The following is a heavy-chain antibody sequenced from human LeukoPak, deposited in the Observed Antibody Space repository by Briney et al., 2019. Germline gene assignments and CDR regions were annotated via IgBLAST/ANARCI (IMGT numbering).Heavy chain of an antibody. V-gene: IGHV1-8*01. CDR1: GYTFTNYD. CDR2: MNPNSGNT. D-gene: IGHD6-6*01. CDR3: AARGASSSSLRPLDF. J-gene: IGHJ4*02. Sequence: ASVKVSCKASGYTFTNYDINWVRQATGQGPEWMGWMNPNSGNTGYAQKFQGRVTTTRNTSISTAYMELSSLSSDDTAVYYCAARGASSSSLRPLDFWGQGTLVTVSS.